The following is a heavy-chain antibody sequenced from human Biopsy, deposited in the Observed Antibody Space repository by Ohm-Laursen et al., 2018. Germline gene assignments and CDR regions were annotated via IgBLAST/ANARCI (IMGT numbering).Heavy chain of an antibody. CDR1: GDSINSSY. CDR3: ARRGSGGRSFDY. J-gene: IGHJ4*02. D-gene: IGHD2-15*01. Sequence: SETLSLTCTVSGDSINSSYWSWIRQAPGKGLEWIGFISNSGNTNYNPSLKSRVTISADTSKNQFSLKLGSVTVADTAVFYCARRGSGGRSFDYWGQGILFTVSS. V-gene: IGHV4-59*08. CDR2: ISNSGNT.